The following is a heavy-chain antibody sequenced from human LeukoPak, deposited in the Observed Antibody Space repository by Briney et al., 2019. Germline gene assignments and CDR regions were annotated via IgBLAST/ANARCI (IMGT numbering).Heavy chain of an antibody. CDR1: GITVSDSH. Sequence: PGGSLRLSCAVSGITVSDSHMNWVRQAPGKGLEWVSVIFSGGSAYYADSVKGRFTISRDNSKNTLYLQMNSLRAEDTAVYYCASSAGALIDCWGQGTLVIVSS. CDR2: IFSGGSA. CDR3: ASSAGALIDC. D-gene: IGHD6-19*01. V-gene: IGHV3-66*01. J-gene: IGHJ4*02.